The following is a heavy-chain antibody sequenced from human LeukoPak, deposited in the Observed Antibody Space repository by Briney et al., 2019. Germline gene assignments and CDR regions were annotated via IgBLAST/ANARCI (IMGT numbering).Heavy chain of an antibody. Sequence: GASVKVSCKASGYTFTSYGISWVRQAPEQGLEWMGCISGYTGNTNYAQKFRGRVTITTDTSTSTAYMELRSLRSDDTAVYYCARDHCGANCSPALYYFDCWGQGTLVTVSS. CDR2: ISGYTGNT. CDR3: ARDHCGANCSPALYYFDC. J-gene: IGHJ4*02. CDR1: GYTFTSYG. V-gene: IGHV1-18*01. D-gene: IGHD4/OR15-4a*01.